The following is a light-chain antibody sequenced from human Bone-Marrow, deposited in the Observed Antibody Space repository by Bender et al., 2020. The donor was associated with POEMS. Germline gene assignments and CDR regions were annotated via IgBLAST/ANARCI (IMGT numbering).Light chain of an antibody. J-gene: IGLJ1*01. V-gene: IGLV2-14*02. Sequence: QSALTQPASVSGSPGQSITISCTGTSSDVGSYNLVSWYQQLPGKAPKLMIYDVSKRPSGVPDRFSGSKSGNTASLTVSGLQAEDEADYYCSSYAGYNSYVFGTGTKVTVL. CDR1: SSDVGSYNL. CDR2: DVS. CDR3: SSYAGYNSYV.